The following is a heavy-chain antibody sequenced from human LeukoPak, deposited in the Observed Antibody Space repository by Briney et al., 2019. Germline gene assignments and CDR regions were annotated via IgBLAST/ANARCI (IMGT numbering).Heavy chain of an antibody. D-gene: IGHD1-26*01. Sequence: GGSLRLSCAASGFTFSSYWMNWVRQAPGKGLEWVAKIKQDGSEKYYVDSVKGRFTISRDNAKNSLHLQMNSLRAEDTALYYCARVSYYPHDAFDIWGQGTMVTVSS. J-gene: IGHJ3*02. CDR3: ARVSYYPHDAFDI. CDR1: GFTFSSYW. V-gene: IGHV3-7*01. CDR2: IKQDGSEK.